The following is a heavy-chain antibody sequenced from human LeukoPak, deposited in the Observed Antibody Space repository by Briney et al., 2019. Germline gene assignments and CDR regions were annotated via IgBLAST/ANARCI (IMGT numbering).Heavy chain of an antibody. D-gene: IGHD4-17*01. V-gene: IGHV3-74*01. CDR3: ARDYPLAYGVPGEASSDY. J-gene: IGHJ4*02. Sequence: GGSLRLSCTASGFTFSNYWIHWVRHPPGKGLVWVSRINNDGGDTIYADSVRGRFTISRDNAKNSLYLQMNSLRVEDTAVYYCARDYPLAYGVPGEASSDYWGQGTLVTVSS. CDR1: GFTFSNYW. CDR2: INNDGGDT.